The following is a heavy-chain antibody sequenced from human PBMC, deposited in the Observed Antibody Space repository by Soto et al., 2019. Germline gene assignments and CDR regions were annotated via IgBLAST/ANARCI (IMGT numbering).Heavy chain of an antibody. D-gene: IGHD2-2*01. J-gene: IGHJ4*02. CDR2: INHSGST. V-gene: IGHV4-34*01. Sequence: QVQLQQWGAGLLKPSETLSLTCAVYGGSFGGYYWSWIRQPPGKGLEWIGEINHSGSTNYNPSLKSRVTISVDTSKNQFFLKLSSVTAADTAEYYCGSPGYVDYWGQGTLVTVSS. CDR1: GGSFGGYY. CDR3: GSPGYVDY.